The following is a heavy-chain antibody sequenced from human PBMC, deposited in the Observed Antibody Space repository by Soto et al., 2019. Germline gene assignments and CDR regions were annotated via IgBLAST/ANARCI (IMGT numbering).Heavy chain of an antibody. Sequence: PGESLKISCKGSGYSFTSYRISWVRQMPGKGLEWMGRIDPSDSYTNYSPSFQGHVTISADKSISTAYLQWSSLKASDTAMYYCARQYYYDSSGYYSTSDAFDIWGQGTMVTVS. V-gene: IGHV5-10-1*01. D-gene: IGHD3-22*01. CDR3: ARQYYYDSSGYYSTSDAFDI. J-gene: IGHJ3*02. CDR1: GYSFTSYR. CDR2: IDPSDSYT.